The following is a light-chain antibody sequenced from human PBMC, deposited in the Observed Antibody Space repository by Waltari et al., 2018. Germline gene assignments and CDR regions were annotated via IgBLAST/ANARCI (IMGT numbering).Light chain of an antibody. CDR3: QQYGSSPRT. CDR2: GAS. V-gene: IGKV3-20*01. CDR1: QSVSSSY. Sequence: EIVLTQSPGTLSLSPGARATLSCRASQSVSSSYLAWYQQKPGQAPRLLIYGASSRAIGIPDRFSGSGSGTDFTLTISRLEPEDFAVYYCQQYGSSPRTFGQGTKVEIK. J-gene: IGKJ1*01.